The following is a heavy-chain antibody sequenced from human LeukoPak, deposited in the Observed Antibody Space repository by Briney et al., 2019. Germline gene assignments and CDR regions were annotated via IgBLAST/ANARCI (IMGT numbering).Heavy chain of an antibody. CDR3: ARPGYSSSWSFDP. CDR2: INSDGSST. Sequence: PGGSLRLSCAASGFTFSSYWMHWVRQAPGEGLAWVSRINSDGSSTNYADSVKGRFTISRDNAKNTLYLQMNSLRAEDTAVYYCARPGYSSSWSFDPWGQGTLVTVSS. J-gene: IGHJ5*02. V-gene: IGHV3-74*01. D-gene: IGHD6-13*01. CDR1: GFTFSSYW.